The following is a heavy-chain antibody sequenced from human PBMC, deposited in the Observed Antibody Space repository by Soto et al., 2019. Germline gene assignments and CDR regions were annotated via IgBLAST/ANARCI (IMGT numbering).Heavy chain of an antibody. V-gene: IGHV4-31*03. CDR3: ASSVGGGYDVPYYFDY. CDR1: GGSISSGGYY. CDR2: IYYSGST. Sequence: PSETLSLTCTVSGGSISSGGYYWSWIRQHPGKGLEWIGYIYYSGSTYYNPSLKSRVTISVDTSKNQFSLKLSSVTAADTAVYYCASSVGGGYDVPYYFDYWGQGTLVTVSS. J-gene: IGHJ4*02. D-gene: IGHD3-16*01.